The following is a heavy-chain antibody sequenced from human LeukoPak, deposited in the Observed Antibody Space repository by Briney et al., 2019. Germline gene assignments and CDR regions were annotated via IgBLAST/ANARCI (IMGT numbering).Heavy chain of an antibody. J-gene: IGHJ4*02. Sequence: PGGSLRLSCAASGFTFSSYAMSWVRQAPGKGLEWVSAISSGFTYYADSVKGRFTISRDNSKNTLYLQMNSLRVEDTAVYYCAKRPDSGYDFGEYWGQGNLVTVSS. CDR2: ISSGFT. V-gene: IGHV3-23*01. CDR3: AKRPDSGYDFGEY. CDR1: GFTFSSYA. D-gene: IGHD5-12*01.